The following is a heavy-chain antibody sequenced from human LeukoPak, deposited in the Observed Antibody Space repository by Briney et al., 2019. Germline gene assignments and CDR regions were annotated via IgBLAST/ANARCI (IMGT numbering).Heavy chain of an antibody. CDR2: INHSGST. Sequence: PSETLSLTCAVYGGSFSGYYWSWIRQPPGKGLEWIGEINHSGSTNYNPSLKSRVTISVDTSKNQFSLKLSSVTAADTAVYYCARQGSSPRRSWFDFWGQGVLVAVSS. V-gene: IGHV4-34*01. CDR3: ARQGSSPRRSWFDF. CDR1: GGSFSGYY. J-gene: IGHJ4*02. D-gene: IGHD6-6*01.